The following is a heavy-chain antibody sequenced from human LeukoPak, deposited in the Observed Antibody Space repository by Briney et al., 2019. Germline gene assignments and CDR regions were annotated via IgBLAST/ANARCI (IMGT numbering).Heavy chain of an antibody. Sequence: PSETLSLTCTVSGGSISSSSYYWGWIRQPPGKGLEWIGSIYYSESTYYNPSLKSRVTISVDTSKNQFSLKLSSVTAADTAVYYCARHGEGDIVVVPAAIPFDYWGQGTLVTVSS. CDR2: IYYSEST. CDR1: GGSISSSSYY. J-gene: IGHJ4*02. CDR3: ARHGEGDIVVVPAAIPFDY. D-gene: IGHD2-2*01. V-gene: IGHV4-39*01.